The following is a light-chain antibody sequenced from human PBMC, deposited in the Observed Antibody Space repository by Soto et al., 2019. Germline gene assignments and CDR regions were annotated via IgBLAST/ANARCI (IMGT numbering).Light chain of an antibody. CDR2: DVS. Sequence: QSALTQPASVSGSPGQSITISCTGTSSDVGGYNYVSWYQQHPGKAPKLMIYDVSNRPSGVSNRFSVSKSGNTASLTISGLQAEDEADYYCSSYTSSSIVVFGGGTKGTVL. J-gene: IGLJ2*01. V-gene: IGLV2-14*01. CDR1: SSDVGGYNY. CDR3: SSYTSSSIVV.